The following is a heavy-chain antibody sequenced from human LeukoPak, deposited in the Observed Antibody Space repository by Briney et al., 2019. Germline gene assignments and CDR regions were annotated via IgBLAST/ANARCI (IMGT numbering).Heavy chain of an antibody. V-gene: IGHV4-61*01. CDR2: IYYSGST. Sequence: SETLSLTCTVTGGSVSSGSYYWSWIRQPPGKGLEWIGYIYYSGSTNYNPSLKSRVTISVDTSKNQFSLKLSSVTAADTAVYHCAREAMYSYGNNFDYWGQGTLVTVSS. CDR3: AREAMYSYGNNFDY. J-gene: IGHJ4*02. D-gene: IGHD5-18*01. CDR1: GGSVSSGSYY.